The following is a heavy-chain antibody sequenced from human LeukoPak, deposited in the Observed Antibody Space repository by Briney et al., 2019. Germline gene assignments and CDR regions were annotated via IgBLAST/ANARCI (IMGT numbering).Heavy chain of an antibody. V-gene: IGHV3-23*01. CDR1: GFTFSSYV. CDR3: AKESSSGYFN. CDR2: ISGSGGST. J-gene: IGHJ4*02. Sequence: GGSLRLSCAASGFTFSSYVMNWVRQAPGKGLEWVSTISGSGGSTYYADSVKGRFTISRDNFKNTLYLEMNSLRAEDTAIYYCAKESSSGYFNWGQGTLVSVSS. D-gene: IGHD3-22*01.